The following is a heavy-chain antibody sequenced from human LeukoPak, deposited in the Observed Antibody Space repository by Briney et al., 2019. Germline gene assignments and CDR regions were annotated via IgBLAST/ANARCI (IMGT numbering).Heavy chain of an antibody. D-gene: IGHD3-22*01. CDR1: RGTFSKYA. CDR3: ARDDDRAREIDY. J-gene: IGHJ4*02. V-gene: IGHV1-69*04. CDR2: IIPILSIT. Sequence: SVKVSCKASRGTFSKYAISWVRQAPGQGLEWMGRIIPILSITHYAQKFQGRATIAADKSTSTAYMELSSLRSEDTAVYYCARDDDRAREIDYWGQGTLVTVSS.